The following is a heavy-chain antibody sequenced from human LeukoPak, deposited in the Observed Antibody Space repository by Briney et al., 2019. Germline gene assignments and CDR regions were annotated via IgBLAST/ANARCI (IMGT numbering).Heavy chain of an antibody. CDR2: INPNSGGT. D-gene: IGHD6-13*01. CDR1: GYTFTGYY. V-gene: IGHV1-2*04. J-gene: IGHJ5*02. Sequence: GASVKVSCKASGYTFTGYYMHWVRQAPGQGLEWMGWINPNSGGTNYAQKFQGWVTMTRDTSISTAYMELSRLRSDDTAVYYCARDLRIAAAGNNWFDPWGQGTLVTVSS. CDR3: ARDLRIAAAGNNWFDP.